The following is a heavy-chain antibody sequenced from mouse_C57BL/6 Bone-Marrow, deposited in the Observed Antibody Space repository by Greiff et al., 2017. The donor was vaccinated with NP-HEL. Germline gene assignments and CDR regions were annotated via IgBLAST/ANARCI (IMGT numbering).Heavy chain of an antibody. CDR1: GFSLTSYG. CDR2: IWSGGST. D-gene: IGHD1-1*01. J-gene: IGHJ4*01. CDR3: ARKGGTTRAMDY. V-gene: IGHV2-2*01. Sequence: QVQLQQSGPGLVQPSQSLSITCTVSGFSLTSYGVHWVRQSPGKGLEWLVVIWSGGSTDYNAAFISRLSISKDNSKSQVFFKMNSLQADDTAIYYCARKGGTTRAMDYWGQGTSVTVSS.